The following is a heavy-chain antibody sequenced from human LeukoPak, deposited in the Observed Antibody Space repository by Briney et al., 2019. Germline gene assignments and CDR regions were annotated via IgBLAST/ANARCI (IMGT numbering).Heavy chain of an antibody. CDR1: GGSISSYY. Sequence: SETLSLTRTVSGGSISSYYWSWIRQPPGKGLEWIGYIYYSGSTNYNPSLKSRVTISVDTSKNQFSLKLSSVTAADTAVYYCARASAMVQYYFDYWGQGTLVTVSS. J-gene: IGHJ4*02. D-gene: IGHD5-18*01. CDR3: ARASAMVQYYFDY. V-gene: IGHV4-59*01. CDR2: IYYSGST.